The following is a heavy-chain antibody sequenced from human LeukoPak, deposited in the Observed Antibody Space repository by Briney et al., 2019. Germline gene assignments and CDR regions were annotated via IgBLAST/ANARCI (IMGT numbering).Heavy chain of an antibody. CDR3: ARRSPRGDYEPFDY. J-gene: IGHJ4*02. Sequence: ASVKVSCKASGYTFTSYAIHWVRQAPGQRLEWMGWINGGSGNTKNSQKVQGRVTITRDTSANTAYMELSSLTSEDTAVYYCARRSPRGDYEPFDYWGQGTLVTVSS. D-gene: IGHD3-22*01. V-gene: IGHV1-3*01. CDR2: INGGSGNT. CDR1: GYTFTSYA.